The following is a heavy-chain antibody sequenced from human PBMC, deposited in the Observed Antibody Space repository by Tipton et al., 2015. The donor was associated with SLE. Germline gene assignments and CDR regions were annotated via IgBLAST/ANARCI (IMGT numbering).Heavy chain of an antibody. CDR2: VDREDGET. V-gene: IGHV1-69-2*01. J-gene: IGHJ4*02. Sequence: QSGAEVKKPGATVKISCKVSEYTFTDHYMHWVQQAPGKGLEWMGLVDREDGETIYAEKFQGRVTITADTSTDTAYLELSSLRSEDTDVYYCATSVEYYGPGDYWGQGTLVTVSS. D-gene: IGHD3-10*01. CDR3: ATSVEYYGPGDY. CDR1: EYTFTDHY.